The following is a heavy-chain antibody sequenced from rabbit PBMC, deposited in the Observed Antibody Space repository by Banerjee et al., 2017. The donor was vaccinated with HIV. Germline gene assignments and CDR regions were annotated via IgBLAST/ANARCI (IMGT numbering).Heavy chain of an antibody. Sequence: QQQLVESGGGLVQPEGSLTLTCTASGFSFSSSDYMCWVRQAPGKGLEWIGCIYAGSGNTYYASWAKGRFTISKTSSTTVTLQMASLTAADTATYFCARGIYGGNGHFNLWGPGTLVTVS. D-gene: IGHD4-2*01. CDR1: GFSFSSSDY. CDR3: ARGIYGGNGHFNL. V-gene: IGHV1S45*01. CDR2: IYAGSGNT. J-gene: IGHJ4*01.